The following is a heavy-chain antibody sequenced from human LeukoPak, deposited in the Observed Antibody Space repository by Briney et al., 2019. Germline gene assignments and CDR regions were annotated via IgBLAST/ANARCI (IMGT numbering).Heavy chain of an antibody. CDR3: ARAPRHYYDSSGYVDY. D-gene: IGHD3-22*01. Sequence: GGSLRLSCAASGFTFSSYEMNWLRQAPGKGLEWVSYISSSGSTIYYADSVKGRFTISRDNAKNSLYLQMNSLRAEDTAVYYCARAPRHYYDSSGYVDYWGQGTLVTVSS. CDR2: ISSSGSTI. CDR1: GFTFSSYE. J-gene: IGHJ4*02. V-gene: IGHV3-48*03.